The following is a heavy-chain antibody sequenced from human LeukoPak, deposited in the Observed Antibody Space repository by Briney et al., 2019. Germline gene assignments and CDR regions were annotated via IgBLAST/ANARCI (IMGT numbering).Heavy chain of an antibody. J-gene: IGHJ6*03. CDR3: ATNSDYGDYRLPYYYYYMDV. D-gene: IGHD4-17*01. CDR2: INPNSGGT. V-gene: IGHV1-2*02. Sequence: ASVKVSCKASGYTFTGYYMHWVRQAPGQGLEWMGWINPNSGGTNYAQKFQGRVTMTRDTSISTAYMELSRLRSDDTAVYYCATNSDYGDYRLPYYYYYMDVWGKGTTVTVSS. CDR1: GYTFTGYY.